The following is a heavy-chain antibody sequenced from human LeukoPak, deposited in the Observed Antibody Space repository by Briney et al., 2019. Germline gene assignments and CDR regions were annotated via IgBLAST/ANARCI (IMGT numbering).Heavy chain of an antibody. Sequence: TGGSLRLSCAASGFTFSSYAMSWVRQAPGKGLEWVSAISGSGGSTYYADSVKGRFTISRDNSKNTLYLQMNSLRAEDTAVYYCAKDHYYDSSGYYHTIGYWGQGTLVTVSS. V-gene: IGHV3-23*01. J-gene: IGHJ4*02. CDR3: AKDHYYDSSGYYHTIGY. CDR2: ISGSGGST. D-gene: IGHD3-22*01. CDR1: GFTFSSYA.